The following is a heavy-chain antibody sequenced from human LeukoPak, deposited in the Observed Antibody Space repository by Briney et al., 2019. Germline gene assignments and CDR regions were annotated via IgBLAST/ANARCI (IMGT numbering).Heavy chain of an antibody. D-gene: IGHD3-22*01. V-gene: IGHV3-66*02. CDR3: ARERNYYDSSGPPDY. CDR2: IYSGCST. CDR1: GFTVSSNY. Sequence: GGSLRLSCAASGFTVSSNYMSWVRQAPGKGLEGVLVIYSGCSTYYADSVKGRFTISRDNSKNTLYLQVNSLRAKDTAVYYCARERNYYDSSGPPDYWGEGTLVTVSS. J-gene: IGHJ4*02.